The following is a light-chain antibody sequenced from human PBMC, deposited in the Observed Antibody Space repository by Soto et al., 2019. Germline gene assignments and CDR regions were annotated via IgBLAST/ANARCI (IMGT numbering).Light chain of an antibody. V-gene: IGKV3-15*01. CDR3: QQYHDWPPALT. J-gene: IGKJ4*01. Sequence: DTVMTQSPATLSVSPGERATLSCRASQSVRANLAWYQQKPGQAPRLLIYDTSTRATGIPARFSGSGSGTEFTLTISSLQSEDFAVYYCQQYHDWPPALTFGGGTKVDIK. CDR2: DTS. CDR1: QSVRAN.